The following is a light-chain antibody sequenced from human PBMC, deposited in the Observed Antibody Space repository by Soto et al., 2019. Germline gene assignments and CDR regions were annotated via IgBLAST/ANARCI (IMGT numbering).Light chain of an antibody. CDR2: EAS. J-gene: IGKJ1*01. CDR1: QSVSSY. Sequence: EIVLTQSPATLSLSPGERATLSCRASQSVSSYLAWYQQKPGQAPSLLMYEASTRATGIPARFSGGVSGTDLTITLSSLEPEDGEVYDGQQRSDWPWTFGQGTKVDIK. CDR3: QQRSDWPWT. V-gene: IGKV3-11*01.